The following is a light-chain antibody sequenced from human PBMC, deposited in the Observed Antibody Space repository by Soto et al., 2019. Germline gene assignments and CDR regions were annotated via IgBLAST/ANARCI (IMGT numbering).Light chain of an antibody. CDR2: DTS. CDR1: ETIRGL. CDR3: HHRDKLFIT. V-gene: IGKV3-11*01. Sequence: TQERASRCWSQEERATLSCRASETIRGLLAWYQQRPGQPPRLLIYDTSNRATGIPARFSGSGSGTDFPLIISSRRHAGLEVYYCHHRDKLFITFGQGRRLDIK. J-gene: IGKJ5*01.